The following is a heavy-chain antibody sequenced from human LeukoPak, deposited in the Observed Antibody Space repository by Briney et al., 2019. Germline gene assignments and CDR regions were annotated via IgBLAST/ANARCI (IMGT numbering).Heavy chain of an antibody. CDR1: GGSFSGYY. CDR3: ASPRYCSSTSCYNYYGMDV. J-gene: IGHJ6*01. CDR2: INHSGST. D-gene: IGHD2-2*02. V-gene: IGHV4-34*01. Sequence: SETLSLTCAVYGGSFSGYYWSWIRQPPGKGLEWIGEINHSGSTNYNPSLKSRVTISVDTSKNQFSLKLSSVTAADTAVYYCASPRYCSSTSCYNYYGMDVWGKGPRSPSPQ.